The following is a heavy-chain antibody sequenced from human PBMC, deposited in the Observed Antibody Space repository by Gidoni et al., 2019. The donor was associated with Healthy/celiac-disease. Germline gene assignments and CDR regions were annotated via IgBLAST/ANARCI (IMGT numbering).Heavy chain of an antibody. Sequence: QVQLVQSGAEVKKPGASVQVSCTVSGYTLTELSMHWVRPAPGKGLEWMGGFDPEDGETIYAQKFQGRVTMTEDTSTDTAYMELSSLRSEDTAVYYCATGVQLWSLFDYWGQGTLVTVSS. D-gene: IGHD5-18*01. CDR2: FDPEDGET. V-gene: IGHV1-24*01. CDR1: GYTLTELS. CDR3: ATGVQLWSLFDY. J-gene: IGHJ4*02.